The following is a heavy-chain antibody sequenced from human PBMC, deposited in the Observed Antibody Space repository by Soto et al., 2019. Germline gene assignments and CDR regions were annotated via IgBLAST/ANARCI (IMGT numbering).Heavy chain of an antibody. D-gene: IGHD3-10*01. J-gene: IGHJ6*02. V-gene: IGHV1-8*01. Sequence: GASVKVSCKASGYTFTSYDINWVRRATGQGLEWMGWINPNSGNTGYAQKFQGRVTMTRNTSISTAYMELRSLRSDDTAVYYCARGYLGYYYGMDVWGQGTTVTVSS. CDR2: INPNSGNT. CDR1: GYTFTSYD. CDR3: ARGYLGYYYGMDV.